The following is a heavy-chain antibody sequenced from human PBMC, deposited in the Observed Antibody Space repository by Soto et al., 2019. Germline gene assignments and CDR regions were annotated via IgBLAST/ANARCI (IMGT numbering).Heavy chain of an antibody. J-gene: IGHJ4*02. CDR2: IKSKPDGGTT. V-gene: IGHV3-15*01. CDR3: TVGIVVVVAASEFDY. CDR1: GFTLSNAW. Sequence: EVQLVESGGGLVKPGGSLRLSCAASGFTLSNAWMSWVRQAPGKRMEWVGRIKSKPDGGTTDYAAPVKGRFTISREDSKTTLYLQMNSLKTEDTTVYYCTVGIVVVVAASEFDYWGQGTLVTVSS. D-gene: IGHD2-15*01.